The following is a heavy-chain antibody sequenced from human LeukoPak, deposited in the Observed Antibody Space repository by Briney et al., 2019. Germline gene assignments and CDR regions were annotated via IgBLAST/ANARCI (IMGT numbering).Heavy chain of an antibody. CDR2: ISPNSGGA. Sequence: ASVKVSCKTSGYSFTDYYLHWVRQAPGQGLDRMGRISPNSGGANLAQKFQGRVTMTRDTSITTAYMELSGLTSDDTAVYFCARGGRGADNWFDPWGQGTLVTVSS. V-gene: IGHV1-2*06. D-gene: IGHD1-26*01. J-gene: IGHJ5*02. CDR1: GYSFTDYY. CDR3: ARGGRGADNWFDP.